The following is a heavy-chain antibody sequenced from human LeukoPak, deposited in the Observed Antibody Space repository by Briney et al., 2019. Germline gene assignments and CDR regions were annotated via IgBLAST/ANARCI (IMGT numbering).Heavy chain of an antibody. J-gene: IGHJ4*02. Sequence: KTGGSLRLSCAASGFIFSSRNMDWVRQAPGRGLEWVSYISSSGDSIYYADSVKGRFTISRDNADNPLYLQMNSLRAEDTAVYYCATDDCHSTGQDYWGQGTLVTVSS. D-gene: IGHD2-8*02. CDR2: ISSSGDSI. CDR3: ATDDCHSTGQDY. V-gene: IGHV3-48*01. CDR1: GFIFSSRN.